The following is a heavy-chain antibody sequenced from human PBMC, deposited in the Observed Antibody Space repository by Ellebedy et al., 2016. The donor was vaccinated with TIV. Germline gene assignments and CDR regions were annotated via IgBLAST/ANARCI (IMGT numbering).Heavy chain of an antibody. CDR3: AKISRWEAFDI. CDR2: IIPIVVIP. V-gene: IGHV1-69*04. CDR1: GGTFSNYA. J-gene: IGHJ3*02. D-gene: IGHD1-26*01. Sequence: SVKVSCXASGGTFSNYAISWVRQAPGQGLEWMGRIIPIVVIPDYAQKFQGRVTITADKSTSTAYMELSSLKFEDTAIYYCAKISRWEAFDIWGQGTVVIVSS.